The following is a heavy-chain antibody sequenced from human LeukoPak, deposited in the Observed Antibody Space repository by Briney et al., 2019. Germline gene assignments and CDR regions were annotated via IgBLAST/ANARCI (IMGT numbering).Heavy chain of an antibody. CDR3: AGDTAMAIFDY. Sequence: PGGTLRLSCAASGFTFSSYAMHWVRQAPGKGLEWVAVISYDGSNKYYADSVKGRFTISRDNSKNTLYLQMNSLRANDTAVYYCAGDTAMAIFDYWGQGTLVTVSP. V-gene: IGHV3-30*04. J-gene: IGHJ4*02. D-gene: IGHD5-18*01. CDR2: ISYDGSNK. CDR1: GFTFSSYA.